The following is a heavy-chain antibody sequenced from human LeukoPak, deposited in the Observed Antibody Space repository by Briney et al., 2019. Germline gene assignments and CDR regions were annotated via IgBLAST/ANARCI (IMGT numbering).Heavy chain of an antibody. Sequence: SETLSLTCAVYGGSFSGYYWSWIRQPPGKGLEWIGEINQSGDTNYNPSLKSRVTISVDTSENQFSLKLSSVTAADTAVYYCARGSEIAVAGTGYYFDYWGQGTLVTVSS. D-gene: IGHD6-13*01. CDR1: GGSFSGYY. CDR3: ARGSEIAVAGTGYYFDY. V-gene: IGHV4-34*01. J-gene: IGHJ4*02. CDR2: INQSGDT.